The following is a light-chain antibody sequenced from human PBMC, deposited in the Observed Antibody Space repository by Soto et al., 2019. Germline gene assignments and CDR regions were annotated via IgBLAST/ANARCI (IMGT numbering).Light chain of an antibody. J-gene: IGLJ1*01. CDR1: SSDVGGYNN. Sequence: QSVLTQPASVSGSPGQSITISCTGTSSDVGGYNNVSGYQHHPGKAPKRMIHDVSNRPSGVSNRFSGSKSGNTASLTISGLQSEDEADYYCSSYIPNNSTYVFGTGTKLTVL. V-gene: IGLV2-14*03. CDR2: DVS. CDR3: SSYIPNNSTYV.